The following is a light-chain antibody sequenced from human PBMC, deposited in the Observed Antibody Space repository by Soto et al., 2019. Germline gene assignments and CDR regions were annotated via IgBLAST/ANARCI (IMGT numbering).Light chain of an antibody. Sequence: EIVFTQSPTSLSVSPREKATLSCRASQSVSSNLAWYQQKPGQAPRLLIYGASSRATGIPDRFSGSGSGTDFTLTISRLEPEDFAVYYCQQYGSSPWTFGQGTKV. CDR1: QSVSSN. V-gene: IGKV3-20*01. CDR2: GAS. J-gene: IGKJ1*01. CDR3: QQYGSSPWT.